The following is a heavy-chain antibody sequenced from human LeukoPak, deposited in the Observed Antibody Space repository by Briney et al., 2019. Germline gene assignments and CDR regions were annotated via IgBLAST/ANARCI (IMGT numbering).Heavy chain of an antibody. J-gene: IGHJ5*02. Sequence: PGGSLRLSCAASGFTFSSYAMSWVRQAPGKGLEWVSSISSSSSYIYYADSVKGRFTISRDNAKNSLYLQMNSLRAEDTAVYYCARDLGSSWYRVWFDPWGQGTLVTVSS. CDR2: ISSSSSYI. CDR1: GFTFSSYA. CDR3: ARDLGSSWYRVWFDP. D-gene: IGHD6-13*01. V-gene: IGHV3-21*01.